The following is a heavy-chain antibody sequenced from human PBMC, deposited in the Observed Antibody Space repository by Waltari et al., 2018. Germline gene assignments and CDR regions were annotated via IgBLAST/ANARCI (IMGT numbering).Heavy chain of an antibody. J-gene: IGHJ4*02. D-gene: IGHD4-17*01. CDR3: ARWPRRATLPDYGDPYFDY. Sequence: QVQLVQSGAEVKKPGSSVKVSCKASGGTFSSYAISWVRQAPGQGLEWMGGIIPILGIPNYAQKFQGRVTITADKSTSTAYMELSSLRSEDTAVYYCARWPRRATLPDYGDPYFDYWGQGTLVTVSS. V-gene: IGHV1-69*10. CDR2: IIPILGIP. CDR1: GGTFSSYA.